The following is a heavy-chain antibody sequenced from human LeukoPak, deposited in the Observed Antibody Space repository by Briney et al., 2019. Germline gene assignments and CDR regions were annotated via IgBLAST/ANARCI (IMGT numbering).Heavy chain of an antibody. Sequence: SETLSLTCTVSGGSISNNYWSWFRQPPGKGLEWIGYIYYTGSSYYNPSLKSRATTSIDMSKNQFSLKLSFVTAADTAVYYCAGYGSESYYKAFDFWGQGILVTVSS. CDR3: AGYGSESYYKAFDF. J-gene: IGHJ4*02. D-gene: IGHD3-10*01. CDR1: GGSISNNY. CDR2: IYYTGSS. V-gene: IGHV4-59*01.